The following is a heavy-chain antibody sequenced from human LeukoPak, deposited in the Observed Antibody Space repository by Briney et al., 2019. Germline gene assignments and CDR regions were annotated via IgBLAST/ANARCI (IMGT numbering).Heavy chain of an antibody. V-gene: IGHV4-39*07. Sequence: SETLSLTCTVSDGSISSSSYYWGWIRQPPGKGLEWIGSIYYSGRAYYNLSLKSRVTISVDTSKNQFSLKLNSVTAADTAVYYCARPGNYYDSSDAFDIWGQGTMVTVSS. CDR2: IYYSGRA. J-gene: IGHJ3*02. D-gene: IGHD3-22*01. CDR1: DGSISSSSYY. CDR3: ARPGNYYDSSDAFDI.